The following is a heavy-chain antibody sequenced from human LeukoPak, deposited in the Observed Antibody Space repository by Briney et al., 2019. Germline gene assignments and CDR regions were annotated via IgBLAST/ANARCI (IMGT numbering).Heavy chain of an antibody. Sequence: GGSLRLSCGASGFTFSSYSMNWLRHAPGKGLEWVSGISTTSTYIYYADSLKGRFTISRDNAKNSLYLQMDSLRAEDTAVYYCARGIYCSGGSCYYDYWGQGTLVTVSS. CDR2: ISTTSTYI. J-gene: IGHJ4*02. V-gene: IGHV3-21*01. CDR1: GFTFSSYS. D-gene: IGHD2-15*01. CDR3: ARGIYCSGGSCYYDY.